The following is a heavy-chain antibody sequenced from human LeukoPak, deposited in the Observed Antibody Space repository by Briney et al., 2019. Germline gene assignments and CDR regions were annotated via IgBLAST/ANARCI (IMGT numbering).Heavy chain of an antibody. CDR3: ARGEGDYDILTGYSLYYFDY. V-gene: IGHV3-23*01. Sequence: GGSLRLSCEASGFTFSSNAMSWVRQAPGKGLEWVSALSGGGDSTYYADSVKGRFTISRDNSKNTLYLQMNSLRAEDTAVYYCARGEGDYDILTGYSLYYFDYWGQGTLVTVSS. D-gene: IGHD3-9*01. CDR1: GFTFSSNA. CDR2: LSGGGDST. J-gene: IGHJ4*02.